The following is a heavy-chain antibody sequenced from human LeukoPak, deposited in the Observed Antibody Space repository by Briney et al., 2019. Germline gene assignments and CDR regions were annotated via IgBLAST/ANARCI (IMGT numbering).Heavy chain of an antibody. D-gene: IGHD6-13*01. CDR2: LSFIDDSR. Sequence: RGSLRLSCAASGSSLRNHIMTWVRQAPGKGLEWVSSLSFIDDSRYYADSVKGRFTISRDMSKDTLFLQMNSLRGDDTAVYYCAREGYTSGHAGAFDDWGQGTMVTISS. CDR3: AREGYTSGHAGAFDD. V-gene: IGHV3-23*01. J-gene: IGHJ3*01. CDR1: GSSLRNHI.